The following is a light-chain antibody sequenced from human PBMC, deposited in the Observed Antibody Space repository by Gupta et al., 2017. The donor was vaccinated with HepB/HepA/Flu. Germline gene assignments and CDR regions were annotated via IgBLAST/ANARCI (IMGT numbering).Light chain of an antibody. CDR3: VTWEYSRSGLWV. CDR1: SSNYGTNY. J-gene: IGLJ3*02. CDR2: SNN. Sequence: QSVLTQPPAASGHPGQRVTIACSGSSSNYGTNYVYCYQQRPETAPKLLIYSNNQRHPGCPDRFSGSKSGTAAALAISGLRVEDEADYYCVTWEYSRSGLWVFGGGTKLTVL. V-gene: IGLV1-47*02.